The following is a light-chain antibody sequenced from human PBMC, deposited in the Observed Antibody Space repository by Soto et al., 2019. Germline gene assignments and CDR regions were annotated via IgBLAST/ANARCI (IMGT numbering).Light chain of an antibody. Sequence: DIQMTQSPSSVSASVGDRVTITCRASQGVSTWLAWYRQKPGKAPNLQIYTESSLQSRVPSSFSGSGAGIDFTLPISSLQPEDFAACYCHQTTTCPLTGGGGTKVEI. CDR2: TES. CDR1: QGVSTW. CDR3: HQTTTCPLT. J-gene: IGKJ4*01. V-gene: IGKV1D-12*01.